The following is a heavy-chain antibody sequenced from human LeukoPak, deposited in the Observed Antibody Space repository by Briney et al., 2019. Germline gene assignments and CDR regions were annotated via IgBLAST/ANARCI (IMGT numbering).Heavy chain of an antibody. Sequence: SETLSLTCTVCGRSISSYYLSWLRQPPGKGLEWIGYIYYSGSTNYNPSLKSRVTISVDTSKNQFSLKLSSVTATDAAVYYWATEGSYYWFDHWGQGTLVTVSS. CDR2: IYYSGST. CDR3: ATEGSYYWFDH. V-gene: IGHV4-59*01. D-gene: IGHD1-26*01. CDR1: GRSISSYY. J-gene: IGHJ5*02.